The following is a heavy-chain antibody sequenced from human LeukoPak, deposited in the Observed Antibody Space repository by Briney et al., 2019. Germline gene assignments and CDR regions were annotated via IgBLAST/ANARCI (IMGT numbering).Heavy chain of an antibody. CDR1: GFTFTSST. CDR3: AATRVGATIEGVDGALDI. Sequence: VASVKVSCKASGFTFTSSTMQWVRQARGQRLEGIGWIVVGNGNTNYAQIFQERVTITRDMSTSTAYMELSSLRSEDTAVYYCAATRVGATIEGVDGALDIWGQGTMVTVSS. CDR2: IVVGNGNT. D-gene: IGHD1-26*01. V-gene: IGHV1-58*02. J-gene: IGHJ3*02.